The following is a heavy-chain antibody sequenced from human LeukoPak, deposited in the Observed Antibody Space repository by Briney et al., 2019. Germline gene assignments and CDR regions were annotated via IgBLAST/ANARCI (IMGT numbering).Heavy chain of an antibody. CDR2: ISSSSSTI. CDR3: ARDRTVVTLFDY. D-gene: IGHD4-23*01. Sequence: GGSLRLSCAASDFSLKTYNMNWVRQAPGKGLEWVSYISSSSSTIYYADSVKGRFTISRDNAKNSLYLQMNSLRAEDTAVYYCARDRTVVTLFDYWGQGTLVTVSS. V-gene: IGHV3-48*04. J-gene: IGHJ4*02. CDR1: DFSLKTYN.